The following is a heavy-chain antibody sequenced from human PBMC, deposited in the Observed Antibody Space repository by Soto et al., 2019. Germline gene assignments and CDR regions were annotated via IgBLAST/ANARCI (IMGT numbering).Heavy chain of an antibody. Sequence: GGSLRLSCAASGITFASYGMRWVRQAPGKGLEWVAGISGSGRTTYYGDSVKGRFTISRDNSENILYLQMGSLRAEDTAVYYCESTSEGGLIVIHYFDYWGQGTLVTVSS. CDR3: ESTSEGGLIVIHYFDY. CDR1: GITFASYG. V-gene: IGHV3-23*01. D-gene: IGHD3-16*02. CDR2: ISGSGRTT. J-gene: IGHJ4*02.